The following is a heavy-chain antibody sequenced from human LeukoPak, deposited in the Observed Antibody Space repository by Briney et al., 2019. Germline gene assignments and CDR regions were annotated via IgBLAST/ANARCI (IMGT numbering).Heavy chain of an antibody. Sequence: APVKVSCKASGYTFTSYAMHWVRQAPGQRLEWMGWINAGNGNTKYSQKFQGRVTITRDTSASTAYMELSSLRSEDTAVYYCARRIEPARAFDIWGQGTMVTVSS. CDR2: INAGNGNT. J-gene: IGHJ3*02. V-gene: IGHV1-3*01. CDR1: GYTFTSYA. CDR3: ARRIEPARAFDI. D-gene: IGHD1-14*01.